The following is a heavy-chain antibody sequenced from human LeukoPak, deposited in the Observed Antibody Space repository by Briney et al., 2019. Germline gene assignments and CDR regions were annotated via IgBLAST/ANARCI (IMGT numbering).Heavy chain of an antibody. CDR3: ARDNEVAARSFDY. J-gene: IGHJ4*02. CDR1: GGSISCYY. Sequence: SETLSLTCTVSGGSISCYYWSWVRQPAGKGLEWIGRIYTSGSNNYNPSLKSRVTMSVDTSKNQFSLKLSSVTAADTAMYYCARDNEVAARSFDYWGQGTLVTVSS. D-gene: IGHD6-6*01. CDR2: IYTSGSN. V-gene: IGHV4-4*07.